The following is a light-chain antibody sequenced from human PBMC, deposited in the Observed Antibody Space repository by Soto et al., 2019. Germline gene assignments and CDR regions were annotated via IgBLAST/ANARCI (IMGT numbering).Light chain of an antibody. V-gene: IGKV3-11*01. CDR1: QTVGTS. Sequence: EIVLTQSPVTLSLSPGERATVSCRASQTVGTSLAWYPHKPGQAPRILIYDASNRTTGIPIRFSGGGSGTDFTLTISSLEPEDFAIYYCQQRSDWPPYTFGQGTKVEV. CDR2: DAS. CDR3: QQRSDWPPYT. J-gene: IGKJ2*01.